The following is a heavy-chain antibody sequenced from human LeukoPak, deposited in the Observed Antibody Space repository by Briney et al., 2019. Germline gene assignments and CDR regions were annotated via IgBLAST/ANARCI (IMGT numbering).Heavy chain of an antibody. D-gene: IGHD1-26*01. Sequence: ASVKVSCKASGYTFTSYDINWVRQATGQGLEWMGWMNPNSGNTGYAQKFQGRVTMTRNTSISTAYMELSSLRSEDTAVYYCARGGLVGATPPYYYYYMDVWGKGTTVTVSS. CDR2: MNPNSGNT. CDR3: ARGGLVGATPPYYYYYMDV. V-gene: IGHV1-8*01. J-gene: IGHJ6*03. CDR1: GYTFTSYD.